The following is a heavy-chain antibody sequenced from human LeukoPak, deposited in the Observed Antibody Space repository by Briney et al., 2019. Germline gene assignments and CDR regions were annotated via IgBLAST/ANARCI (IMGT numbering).Heavy chain of an antibody. CDR2: IYHSGST. CDR1: GYSISSGYY. D-gene: IGHD3-22*01. Sequence: SETLSLTCTVSGYSISSGYYWGWIRQPPGKGLEWIGSIYHSGSTYYNPSLKSRVTISVDTSKNQFSLKLSSVTAADTAVYYCASNTRGVYYYDSSGYYYGDAFDIWGQGTMVTVSS. CDR3: ASNTRGVYYYDSSGYYYGDAFDI. V-gene: IGHV4-38-2*02. J-gene: IGHJ3*02.